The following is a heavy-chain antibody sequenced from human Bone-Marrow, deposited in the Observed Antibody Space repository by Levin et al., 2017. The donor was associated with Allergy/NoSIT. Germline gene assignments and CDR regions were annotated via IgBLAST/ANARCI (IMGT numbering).Heavy chain of an antibody. CDR2: INAGNGNT. V-gene: IGHV1-3*01. CDR3: ARAIVGATDDAFDI. D-gene: IGHD1-26*01. Sequence: ASVKVSCKASGYTFTSYAMHWVRQAPGQRLEWMGWINAGNGNTKYSQKFQGRVTITRDTSASTAYMELSSLRSEDTAVYYCARAIVGATDDAFDIWGQGTMVTVSS. CDR1: GYTFTSYA. J-gene: IGHJ3*02.